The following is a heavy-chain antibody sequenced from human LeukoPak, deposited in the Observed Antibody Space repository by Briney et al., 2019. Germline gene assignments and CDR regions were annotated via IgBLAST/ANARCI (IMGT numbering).Heavy chain of an antibody. CDR1: GYTFTAYY. V-gene: IGHV1-2*06. CDR2: INPISGGT. D-gene: IGHD2-15*01. J-gene: IGHJ6*02. CDR3: ARDVVVVVASYYYYYCMDV. Sequence: GASVNVSCKASGYTFTAYYMHWVRQAPGQGLEWMGRINPISGGTNYAQKFQGRVTMTRDTSISTAYMELSRLRSDDTAVYYCARDVVVVVASYYYYYCMDVWGQGTTVTVSS.